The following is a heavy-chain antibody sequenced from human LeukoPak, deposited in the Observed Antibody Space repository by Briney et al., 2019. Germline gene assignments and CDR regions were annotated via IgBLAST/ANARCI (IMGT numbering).Heavy chain of an antibody. D-gene: IGHD4-11*01. V-gene: IGHV3-23*01. CDR3: ARDQDSINHYYYYMDV. J-gene: IGHJ6*03. CDR2: ISGSGGST. CDR1: GFTFSSYA. Sequence: GGSLRLSCAASGFTFSSYAMGWVRQAPGKGLEWVSAISGSGGSTYYADSVKGRFTISRDNSKNTLFLQMNSLRAEDTAVYYCARDQDSINHYYYYMDVWGKGTTVTVSS.